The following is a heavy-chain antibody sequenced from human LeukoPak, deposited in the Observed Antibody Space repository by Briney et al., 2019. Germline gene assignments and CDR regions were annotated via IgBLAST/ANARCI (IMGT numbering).Heavy chain of an antibody. V-gene: IGHV3-11*03. J-gene: IGHJ4*02. CDR2: INIGGTNT. CDR1: GFTFNDYY. Sequence: GGSLRLSCAASGFTFNDYYMSWIRQAPGKGLEWLSYINIGGTNTHYADSVKGRFTISRDNSKNTLYLQMNSLRAEDTAVYYCAPRPHKVATRGVDYWGQGTLVTVSS. CDR3: APRPHKVATRGVDY. D-gene: IGHD5-12*01.